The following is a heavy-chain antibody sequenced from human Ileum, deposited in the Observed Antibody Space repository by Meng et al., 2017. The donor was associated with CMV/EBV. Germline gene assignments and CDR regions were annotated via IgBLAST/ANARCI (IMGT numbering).Heavy chain of an antibody. J-gene: IGHJ6*02. D-gene: IGHD3-3*01. Sequence: GGSLRLSCAASGFSISSYAMTWVRQAPGKGLEWVSVIYSGGAGSMYFVDSVRGRFTISRGNSKNTLYLQMNSLRVEDTAVYYCARDLLTIFGVVPFGIYGMDVWGQGTTVTVSS. CDR2: IYSGGAGSM. CDR3: ARDLLTIFGVVPFGIYGMDV. V-gene: IGHV3-23*03. CDR1: GFSISSYA.